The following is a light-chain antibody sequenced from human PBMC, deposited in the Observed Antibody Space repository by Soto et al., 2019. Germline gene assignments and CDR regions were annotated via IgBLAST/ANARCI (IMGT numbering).Light chain of an antibody. V-gene: IGKV3-11*01. CDR2: GAS. Sequence: VLTQSPATLSLSPWERATLACRASQNVRTFLDWYQQTPGQAPRLLIYGASNRATGIPARFSGSGSGTDFTLTISSLEPEDFAVYYCQQHSHWPPWTFGQGTKVDIK. CDR1: QNVRTF. J-gene: IGKJ1*01. CDR3: QQHSHWPPWT.